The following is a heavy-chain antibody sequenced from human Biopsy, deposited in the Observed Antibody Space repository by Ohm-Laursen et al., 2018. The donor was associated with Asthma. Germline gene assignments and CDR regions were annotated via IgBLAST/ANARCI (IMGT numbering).Heavy chain of an antibody. V-gene: IGHV1-69*13. CDR1: GGTFNTYV. CDR3: ARKAGSCISRTCYSLDF. D-gene: IGHD2-2*01. Sequence: SSVKVSCKSLGGTFNTYVIGWVRQAPGQGLEWMGGINSVSGTTTYPQKFQDRVTITADDSTSTVYMELSSLRSEDTAVYYCARKAGSCISRTCYSLDFWGQGTPVTVSS. CDR2: INSVSGTT. J-gene: IGHJ4*02.